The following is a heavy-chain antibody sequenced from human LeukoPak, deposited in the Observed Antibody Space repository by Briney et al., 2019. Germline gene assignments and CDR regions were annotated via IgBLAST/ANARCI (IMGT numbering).Heavy chain of an antibody. D-gene: IGHD3-10*01. Sequence: PGGSLRLSCAASGFTFSSYAMSWVRQAPGKGLEWVSAISGGGGSTYYADSVKGRFTISRDNSMNTLYLQMNSLRAEDTAVYYCVRDVLLWFGELFLFDYWGQGTLVTVSS. V-gene: IGHV3-23*01. CDR2: ISGGGGST. J-gene: IGHJ4*02. CDR3: VRDVLLWFGELFLFDY. CDR1: GFTFSSYA.